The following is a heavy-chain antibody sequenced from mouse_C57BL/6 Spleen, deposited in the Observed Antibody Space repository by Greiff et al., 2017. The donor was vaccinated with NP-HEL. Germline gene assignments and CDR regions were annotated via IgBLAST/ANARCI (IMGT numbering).Heavy chain of an antibody. J-gene: IGHJ2*01. Sequence: QVQLQQSGAELVKPGASVKLSCKASGYTFTSYWMQWVKQRPGQGLEWIGEIDPSDSYTNYNQKFKGKATLTVDTSSSTAYMQLSSLTSEDSAVYYCARSIVDYDVDYWGQGTTLTVSS. V-gene: IGHV1-50*01. D-gene: IGHD2-4*01. CDR2: IDPSDSYT. CDR1: GYTFTSYW. CDR3: ARSIVDYDVDY.